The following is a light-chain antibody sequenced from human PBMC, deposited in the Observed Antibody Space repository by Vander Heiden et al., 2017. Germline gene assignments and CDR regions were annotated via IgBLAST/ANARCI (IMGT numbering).Light chain of an antibody. V-gene: IGKV3-20*01. CDR1: QSISSSY. CDR2: GTS. J-gene: IGKJ2*01. Sequence: EIVLRQSPGTLSLSPGGRATLSCRASQSISSSYLAWYQQKPGQAPRLLIHGTSSRATGIPDRFSGSGSGTDFTLTITRLEPEDFAVYYCQQYSSSPLTFGQGTKLEIK. CDR3: QQYSSSPLT.